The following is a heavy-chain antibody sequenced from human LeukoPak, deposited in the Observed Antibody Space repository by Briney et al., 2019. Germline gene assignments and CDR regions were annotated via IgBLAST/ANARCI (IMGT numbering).Heavy chain of an antibody. J-gene: IGHJ6*03. CDR1: GFTFDDYG. Sequence: GSLRLSCAASGFTFDDYGMSWVRQAPGKGLEWVSGINWNGGSTGYADSVKGRFTISRDNAKNSLYLQMNSLRAEDTALYYCARDINTVNYYYYYMDVWGKGTTVTVSS. CDR3: ARDINTVNYYYYYMDV. CDR2: INWNGGST. V-gene: IGHV3-20*04. D-gene: IGHD3-10*01.